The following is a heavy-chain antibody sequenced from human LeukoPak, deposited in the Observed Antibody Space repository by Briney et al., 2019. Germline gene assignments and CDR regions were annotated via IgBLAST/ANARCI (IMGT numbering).Heavy chain of an antibody. Sequence: SETLSLTCTVSGGSISSSSYYWGWIRQPPGKGLEWIGSIYYSGSTYYNPSLKSRVTISVDTSKNQFSLKLSSVTAADTAVYYCARIAVAVRGLDPWGQGTLVTVSS. CDR2: IYYSGST. J-gene: IGHJ5*02. CDR1: GGSISSSSYY. V-gene: IGHV4-39*07. D-gene: IGHD6-19*01. CDR3: ARIAVAVRGLDP.